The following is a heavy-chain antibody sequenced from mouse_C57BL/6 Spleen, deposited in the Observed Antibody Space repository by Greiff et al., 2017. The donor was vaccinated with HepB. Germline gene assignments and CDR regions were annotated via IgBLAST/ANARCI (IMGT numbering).Heavy chain of an antibody. J-gene: IGHJ3*01. Sequence: VQLQQSGAELVRPGASVTLSCKASGYTFTDYEMHWVKQTPVHGLEWIGAIDPETGGTAYNQKFKGKAILTADKSSSTAYMELRSLTSEDSAVYYCTRDGYYLDAFAYWGQGTLVTVSA. CDR3: TRDGYYLDAFAY. CDR2: IDPETGGT. D-gene: IGHD2-3*01. V-gene: IGHV1-15*01. CDR1: GYTFTDYE.